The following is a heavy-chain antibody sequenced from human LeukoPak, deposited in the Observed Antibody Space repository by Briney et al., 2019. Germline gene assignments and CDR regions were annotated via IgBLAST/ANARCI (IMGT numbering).Heavy chain of an antibody. CDR3: ARDATAITMVRGPETWFDP. V-gene: IGHV1-18*01. Sequence: ASVKVSCKASGYTFTSYGISWVRQAPGQGLEWMGWISAYNGNTNYAQKLQGRVTMTTDTFTSTAYMELRSLRSDDTAVYYFARDATAITMVRGPETWFDPWGQGTLVTVSS. CDR1: GYTFTSYG. CDR2: ISAYNGNT. D-gene: IGHD3-10*01. J-gene: IGHJ5*02.